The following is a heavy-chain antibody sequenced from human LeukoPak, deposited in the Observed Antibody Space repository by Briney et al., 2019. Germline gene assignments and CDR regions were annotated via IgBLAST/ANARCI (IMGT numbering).Heavy chain of an antibody. CDR1: GDSIYSGGFY. V-gene: IGHV4-31*03. CDR2: IYYSGTT. CDR3: ARARRLVHDTSFCLES. J-gene: IGHJ4*02. D-gene: IGHD2/OR15-2a*01. Sequence: SETLSLTCTVSGDSIYSGGFYWSWVRQLPGKGLEWIGHIYYSGTTYYNPSLESRVLISVDTSKNEFSLKVSSMTAADTAVYFCARARRLVHDTSFCLESWGQGTLVTVSS.